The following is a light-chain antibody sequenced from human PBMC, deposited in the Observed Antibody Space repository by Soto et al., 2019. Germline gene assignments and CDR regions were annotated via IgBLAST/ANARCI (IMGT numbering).Light chain of an antibody. J-gene: IGKJ4*01. CDR2: GAS. CDR1: QSVSSNF. V-gene: IGKV3-20*01. Sequence: EIVLSQSPGTLSLSPGEGATLSCRASQSVSSNFLAWYQRKPGQAPRLLMYGASSRATGILDRFSGSGSGTDFTLTTSRLEPEDFAVYYCQQYGSSPLTFGGGTKVEIK. CDR3: QQYGSSPLT.